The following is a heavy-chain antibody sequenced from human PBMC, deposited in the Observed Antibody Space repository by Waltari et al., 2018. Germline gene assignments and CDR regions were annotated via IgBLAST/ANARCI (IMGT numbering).Heavy chain of an antibody. CDR3: ARGVTTAATGTSGY. J-gene: IGHJ4*02. D-gene: IGHD6-13*01. CDR1: GFTFGNYW. V-gene: IGHV3-74*01. CDR2: VNTDGSIT. Sequence: EVQLVESGGGLVQPGGSLGLSCAASGFTFGNYWMNWVRQAPGKGLVWVARVNTDGSITNYADSVKGRFTISRDNANNTLYLQMNSLTVDDTAVYYCARGVTTAATGTSGYWGQGALVTVSS.